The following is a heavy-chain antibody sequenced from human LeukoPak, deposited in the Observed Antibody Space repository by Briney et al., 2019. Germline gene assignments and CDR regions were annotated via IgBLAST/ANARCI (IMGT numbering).Heavy chain of an antibody. J-gene: IGHJ5*02. Sequence: ASVKVSCKASGGTFSSYAISWVRQAPGQRLEWMGWINAGNGNTKYSQKFQGRVTITRDTSASTAYMELSSLRSEDTAMYYCARVYCSGGSCSFDPWGQGTLVTVSS. CDR3: ARVYCSGGSCSFDP. V-gene: IGHV1-3*01. CDR2: INAGNGNT. D-gene: IGHD2-15*01. CDR1: GGTFSSYA.